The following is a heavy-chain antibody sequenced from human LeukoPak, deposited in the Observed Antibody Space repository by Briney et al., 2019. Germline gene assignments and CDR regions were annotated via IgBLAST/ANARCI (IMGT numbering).Heavy chain of an antibody. Sequence: SVKVSCKASGYTFTSYAMHWVRQAPGQGLEWMGGIIPIFGTANYAQKFQGRVTITADESTSTAYMELSSLRSEDTAVYYCARAARITMIEVLDYWGQGTLVTVSS. V-gene: IGHV1-69*13. J-gene: IGHJ4*02. CDR1: GYTFTSYA. CDR2: IIPIFGTA. CDR3: ARAARITMIEVLDY. D-gene: IGHD3-22*01.